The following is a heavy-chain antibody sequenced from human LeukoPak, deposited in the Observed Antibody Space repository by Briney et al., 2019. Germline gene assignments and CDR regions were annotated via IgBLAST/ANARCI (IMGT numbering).Heavy chain of an antibody. D-gene: IGHD3-10*01. Sequence: GASVKVSCKASGYTFTGYYIHWVRQAPGEGLEWMGRINPNSGGTDYAQKFQGRVTMTGDTSISTAYMELTGLRSDDTAVFYCARDHYYASGSPSFGYWGQGTLVTVSS. V-gene: IGHV1-2*02. CDR1: GYTFTGYY. J-gene: IGHJ4*02. CDR2: INPNSGGT. CDR3: ARDHYYASGSPSFGY.